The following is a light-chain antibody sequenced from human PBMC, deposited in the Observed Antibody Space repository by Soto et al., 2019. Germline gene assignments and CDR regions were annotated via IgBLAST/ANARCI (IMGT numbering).Light chain of an antibody. J-gene: IGLJ1*01. Sequence: QSALTQPPSAPGSPGQSVTISCTGTSSDVGGYNYVSWYQQHPGKAPKLMIYEVIKRPSGVPDRFSGSKSGDTASLTVSGLQAEDEADYYCSSYAGSNNYVFGTGTKVTV. CDR2: EVI. CDR3: SSYAGSNNYV. CDR1: SSDVGGYNY. V-gene: IGLV2-8*01.